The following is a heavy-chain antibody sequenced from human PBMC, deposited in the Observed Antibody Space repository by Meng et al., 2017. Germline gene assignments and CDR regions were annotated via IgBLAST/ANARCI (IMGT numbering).Heavy chain of an antibody. V-gene: IGHV1-18*01. D-gene: IGHD6-19*01. CDR2: INAGNSDT. J-gene: IGHJ4*02. Sequence: QVQVVQSGAEVTKPGASVKVSCKASGYTFTSYGISWVRQAPGQGLEWMGWINAGNSDTKYSQKLQGRVTITRDTSASTVYMEVSSLRSEDTGVYYCARAIAVSGTGRFDYWGQGTLVTVSS. CDR3: ARAIAVSGTGRFDY. CDR1: GYTFTSYG.